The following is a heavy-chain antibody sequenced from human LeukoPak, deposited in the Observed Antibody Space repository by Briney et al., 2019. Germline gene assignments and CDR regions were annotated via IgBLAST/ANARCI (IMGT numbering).Heavy chain of an antibody. V-gene: IGHV3-30*10. Sequence: PGGSLRLSCSASGFTFSAFPMHWVRQAPGKGLEWVAVISSDGTKSHYTDSVRGRFSIPRDNAKPTVNLQMGSLSAEDTGIYYCARDYGANSPWPLNFLDHWDRGMLVSVSS. J-gene: IGHJ5*02. CDR2: ISSDGTKS. CDR3: ARDYGANSPWPLNFLDH. CDR1: GFTFSAFP. D-gene: IGHD4-23*01.